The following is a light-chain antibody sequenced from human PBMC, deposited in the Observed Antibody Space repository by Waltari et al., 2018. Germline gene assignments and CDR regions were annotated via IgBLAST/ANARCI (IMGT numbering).Light chain of an antibody. Sequence: EIVLTQSPVTLSLSPGERATLSCRASQSIGTSLGWYQQKPGQAPRLLIYGASNRATGIPVRFSGSGSGTDFTLTISTLETEDFAVYYCQQHSRWPLTFGGGTKVEIK. CDR1: QSIGTS. CDR2: GAS. CDR3: QQHSRWPLT. V-gene: IGKV3-11*01. J-gene: IGKJ4*01.